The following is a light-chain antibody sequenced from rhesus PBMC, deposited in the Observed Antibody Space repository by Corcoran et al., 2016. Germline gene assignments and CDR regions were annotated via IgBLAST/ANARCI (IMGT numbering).Light chain of an antibody. V-gene: IGKV1-25*01. Sequence: DIQMTQSPSSLSASVGDTVTITCQASQGISKYLAWYQQKPGKAPKLLSNDASTLQSGFPSRFSGNGSWTEITLTISSLQPEDFATYSCQQHNSYPYSFGQGTKVEIK. CDR3: QQHNSYPYS. J-gene: IGKJ2*01. CDR1: QGISKY. CDR2: DAS.